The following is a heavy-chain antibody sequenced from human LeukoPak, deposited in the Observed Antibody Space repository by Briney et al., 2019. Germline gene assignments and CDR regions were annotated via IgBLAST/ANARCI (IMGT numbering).Heavy chain of an antibody. CDR2: ISGSGGST. CDR1: GFTFSSYA. V-gene: IGHV3-23*01. J-gene: IGHJ6*03. CDR3: AKDGYSSSWPRGCYYYYMDV. Sequence: GGSLRLSCAASGFTFSSYAMSWVRQAPGKGLEWVSAISGSGGSTYYADSVKGRFTISRDNSKNTLYLQMNSLRAEDTAVYYCAKDGYSSSWPRGCYYYYMDVWGKGTTVTVSS. D-gene: IGHD6-13*01.